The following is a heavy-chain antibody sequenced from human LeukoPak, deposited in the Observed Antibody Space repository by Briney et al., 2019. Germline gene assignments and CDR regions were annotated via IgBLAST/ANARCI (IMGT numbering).Heavy chain of an antibody. V-gene: IGHV3-7*01. CDR3: AREGGWGSPAGY. J-gene: IGHJ4*02. D-gene: IGHD2-2*01. CDR1: GFTLSIYW. Sequence: GGSLRLSCAASGFTLSIYWMSWVRQAPGKGLEWVANRKQDGSEENYVDSVKGRFTISRDNAKNSLYLQMSNLRAEDTAVYFCAREGGWGSPAGYWGQGTLVTVSS. CDR2: RKQDGSEE.